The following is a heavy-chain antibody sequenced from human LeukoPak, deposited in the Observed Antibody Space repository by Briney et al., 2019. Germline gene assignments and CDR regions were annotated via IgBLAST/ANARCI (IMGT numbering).Heavy chain of an antibody. Sequence: GGSLRLSCVASGITFSTYAMSWVRQAPGKGLEWVSVISSSGSSTYYADSVKGRFTISRDNSKNTLYVQVNSLGTEDTAVYYCAKGSYYDSSGSFYFDYWGQGTLVTVSS. CDR1: GITFSTYA. D-gene: IGHD3-22*01. CDR3: AKGSYYDSSGSFYFDY. V-gene: IGHV3-23*01. CDR2: ISSSGSST. J-gene: IGHJ4*02.